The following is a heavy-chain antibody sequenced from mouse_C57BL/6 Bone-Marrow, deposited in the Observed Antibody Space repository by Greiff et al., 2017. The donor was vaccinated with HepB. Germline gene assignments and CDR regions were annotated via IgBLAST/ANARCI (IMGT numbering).Heavy chain of an antibody. D-gene: IGHD1-1*01. CDR1: GYAFSSYW. J-gene: IGHJ4*01. CDR2: IYPGDGDT. V-gene: IGHV1-80*01. Sequence: QVQLQQSGAELVKPGASVKISCKASGYAFSSYWMNWVKQRPGKGLEWIGQIYPGDGDTNYNGKFKGKATLTADKSSSPAYMQLSSLTSEDSAVYFCARLGSSPIYYAMDYWGQGTSVTVSS. CDR3: ARLGSSPIYYAMDY.